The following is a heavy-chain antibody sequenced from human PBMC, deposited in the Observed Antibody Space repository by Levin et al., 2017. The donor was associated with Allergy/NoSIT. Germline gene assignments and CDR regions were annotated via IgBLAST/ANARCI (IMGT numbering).Heavy chain of an antibody. D-gene: IGHD4-17*01. CDR3: ARVGDGDRYYYYYYMDV. CDR2: IYYSGST. J-gene: IGHJ6*03. Sequence: SCTVSGGSISSYYWSWIRQPPGKGLEWIGYIYYSGSTNYNPSLKSRVTISVDTSKNQFSLKLSSVTAADTAVYYCARVGDGDRYYYYYYMDVWGKGTTVTVSS. CDR1: GGSISSYY. V-gene: IGHV4-59*01.